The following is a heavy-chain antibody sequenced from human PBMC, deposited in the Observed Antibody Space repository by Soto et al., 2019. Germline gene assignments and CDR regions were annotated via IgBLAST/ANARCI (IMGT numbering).Heavy chain of an antibody. CDR1: GFTFSSYA. Sequence: QVQLVESGGGVVQPGRSLRLSCAASGFTFSSYAMHWVRQAPGKGLEWVAVISYDGSNKYYADSVKGRFTISRDNSKNTLYLQMNSLRAEDTAVYYCAREKRGYYGSGSSIDHWGQGTLVTVSS. CDR3: AREKRGYYGSGSSIDH. CDR2: ISYDGSNK. J-gene: IGHJ4*02. D-gene: IGHD3-10*01. V-gene: IGHV3-30-3*01.